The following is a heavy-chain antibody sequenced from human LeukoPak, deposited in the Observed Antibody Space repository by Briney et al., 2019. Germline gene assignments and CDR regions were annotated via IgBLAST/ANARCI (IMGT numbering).Heavy chain of an antibody. J-gene: IGHJ4*02. Sequence: GGSLRLSYAASVFTFSSYSMNWVRQAPGKGLEWVSSISSSSSYIYYADSVKGRFTISRDNAKNSMYLQMNSLRAESTGVYYCARETYYYGSGSYLYDYWGQGTLVTVSS. CDR3: ARETYYYGSGSYLYDY. V-gene: IGHV3-21*03. CDR1: VFTFSSYS. D-gene: IGHD3-10*01. CDR2: ISSSSSYI.